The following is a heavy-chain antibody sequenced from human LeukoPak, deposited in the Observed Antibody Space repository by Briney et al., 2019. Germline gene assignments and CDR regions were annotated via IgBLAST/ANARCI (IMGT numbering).Heavy chain of an antibody. Sequence: GGSLRLSCAASGFTFSDYYMIWIRQAPGKGLEWISYISSSGSNIYYADSMKGRFTISRDNAKNSLFLQMNSLRAEDTAVYYCARGFETYYYDSSGSDYWGQGTLVTVSS. CDR1: GFTFSDYY. D-gene: IGHD3-22*01. CDR2: ISSSGSNI. V-gene: IGHV3-11*04. J-gene: IGHJ4*02. CDR3: ARGFETYYYDSSGSDY.